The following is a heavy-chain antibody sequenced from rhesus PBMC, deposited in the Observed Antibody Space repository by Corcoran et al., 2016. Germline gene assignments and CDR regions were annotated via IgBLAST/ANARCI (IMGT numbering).Heavy chain of an antibody. J-gene: IGHJ4*01. CDR1: GSTFSSYG. V-gene: IGHV3S25*01. CDR3: TKMGGYSGNWTGFDY. D-gene: IGHD6-25*01. CDR2: ISSGGGTT. Sequence: EVQLVVSGGGLVQPGGSLRLFCAASGSTFSSYGMFWVRQAPGKGLEWVAVISSGGGTTYYADSVKGRFTISRDNSKNTLSLQMNSLRVEDSAVYYCTKMGGYSGNWTGFDYWGQGVLVTVSS.